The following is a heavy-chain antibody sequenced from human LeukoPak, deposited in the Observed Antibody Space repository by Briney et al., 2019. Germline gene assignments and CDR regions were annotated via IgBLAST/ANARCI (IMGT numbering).Heavy chain of an antibody. J-gene: IGHJ4*02. CDR3: ARVAVVVTAIVFDY. V-gene: IGHV4-34*01. D-gene: IGHD2-21*02. CDR2: INHSGST. Sequence: SETLSLTCAVYGGSFSGYYWSWIRQPPGKGLEWIGEINHSGSTNYNPSLKSRVTISVDTSKNQFSPKLSSVTAADTAVYYCARVAVVVTAIVFDYWGQGTLVTVSS. CDR1: GGSFSGYY.